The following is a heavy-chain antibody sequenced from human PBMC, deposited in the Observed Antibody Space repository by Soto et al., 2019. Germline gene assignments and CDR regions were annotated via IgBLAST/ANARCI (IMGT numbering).Heavy chain of an antibody. V-gene: IGHV3-23*01. J-gene: IGHJ4*02. CDR1: GFTFSSYA. CDR3: AKDQCSGGSCNVDY. Sequence: PGGSLRLSCAASGFTFSSYAMSWVRQAPGKGLEWVSAISGSGGSTYYADSVKGRFTISRDNSKNTLYLQMNSLRAEDTAVYYCAKDQCSGGSCNVDYWGQGTLVTVSS. D-gene: IGHD2-15*01. CDR2: ISGSGGST.